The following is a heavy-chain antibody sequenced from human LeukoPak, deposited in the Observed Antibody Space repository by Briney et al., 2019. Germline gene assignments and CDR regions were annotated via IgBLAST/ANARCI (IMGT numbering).Heavy chain of an antibody. CDR1: GFTFSSYA. D-gene: IGHD5-18*01. J-gene: IGHJ4*02. CDR2: ISGSGGST. V-gene: IGHV3-23*01. CDR3: AKDPAWIQPWNLLHFDY. Sequence: GGSLRLSCAASGFTFSSYAMSWVRQAPGRGLEWVSAISGSGGSTYYADSVKGRFTISRDNSKNTLYLQMNSLGAEDTTVYYCAKDPAWIQPWNLLHFDYWGQGTLVTVSS.